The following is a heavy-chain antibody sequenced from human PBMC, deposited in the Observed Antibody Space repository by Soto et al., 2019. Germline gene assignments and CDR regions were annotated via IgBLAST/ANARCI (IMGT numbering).Heavy chain of an antibody. Sequence: GESLKISCKGSGYSFTSYWIGWVRQMPGKGLEWMGIIYPGDSDTRYSPSFQGQVTISADKSISTAYLQWGSLKASDTAMYYCARHRRYDFWSGYFALNYYGMDVWGQGTTVTVSS. CDR1: GYSFTSYW. D-gene: IGHD3-3*01. J-gene: IGHJ6*02. CDR3: ARHRRYDFWSGYFALNYYGMDV. CDR2: IYPGDSDT. V-gene: IGHV5-51*01.